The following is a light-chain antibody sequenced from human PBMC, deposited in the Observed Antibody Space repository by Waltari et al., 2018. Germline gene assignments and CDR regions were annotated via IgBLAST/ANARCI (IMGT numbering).Light chain of an antibody. J-gene: IGLJ2*01. CDR3: LLYYGXXQLV. CDR1: TGAVTSSSF. V-gene: IGLV7-43*01. CDR2: STS. Sequence: QXXVTQEPSLTVSPGGTXTLTCASSTGAVTSSSFPTWFQQKRGQAPRPLIYSTSNKYSWTXXRFSGSLLGGKAALTLSGVQPEDEADXXCLLYYGXXQLVFGGGXXLTVL.